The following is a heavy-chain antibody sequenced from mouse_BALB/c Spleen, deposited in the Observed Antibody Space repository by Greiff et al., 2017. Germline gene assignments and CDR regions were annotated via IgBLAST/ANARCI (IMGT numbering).Heavy chain of an antibody. CDR3: AREGGNDAMDY. J-gene: IGHJ4*01. D-gene: IGHD1-1*02. Sequence: EVQLQQSGPGLVKPSQSLSLTCSVTGYSFTSGYYWYLIRQFPGNTLEWMGYISYDGSNNYNPSLKNRITITRDTSKNQLYLKLNSVTTEDTATYYCAREGGNDAMDYWGQGTTVTVSS. CDR1: GYSFTSGYY. V-gene: IGHV3-6*02. CDR2: ISYDGSN.